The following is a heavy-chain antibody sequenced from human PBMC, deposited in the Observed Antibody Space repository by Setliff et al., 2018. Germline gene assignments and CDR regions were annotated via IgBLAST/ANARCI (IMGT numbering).Heavy chain of an antibody. D-gene: IGHD3-10*01. V-gene: IGHV1-69*04. CDR3: ARDISRGKAAVWFGELKGWFDP. J-gene: IGHJ5*02. CDR1: GGTFSSYT. Sequence: SVKVSCKASGGTFSSYTISWVRRAPGQGLEWMGRIIPILGIANYAQKFQGRVTITADKSTSTAYMELSSLRSEDTAVYYCARDISRGKAAVWFGELKGWFDPWGQGTLVTVSS. CDR2: IIPILGIA.